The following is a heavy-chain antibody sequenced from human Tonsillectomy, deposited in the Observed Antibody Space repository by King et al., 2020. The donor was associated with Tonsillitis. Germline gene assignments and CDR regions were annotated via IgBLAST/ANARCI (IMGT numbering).Heavy chain of an antibody. V-gene: IGHV2-5*01. Sequence: TLKESVPTLVKPTQTLTLTCTFSGFSLSTSGVGVGWIRQPPGKALEWLALIYLNDDKRYSLSLKSRLTITKDTSKNQVVLTITNMDPVDTATYYCAHQGDILTGYDYWGQGTLVTVAS. CDR1: GFSLSTSGVG. J-gene: IGHJ4*02. CDR3: AHQGDILTGYDY. D-gene: IGHD3-9*01. CDR2: IYLNDDK.